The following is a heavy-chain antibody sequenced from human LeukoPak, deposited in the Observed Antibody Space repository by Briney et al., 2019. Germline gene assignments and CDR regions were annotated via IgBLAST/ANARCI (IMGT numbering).Heavy chain of an antibody. V-gene: IGHV3-48*04. CDR1: GLTFSSYS. Sequence: GGSLRLSCAASGLTFSSYSMNWVRQAPGKGLEWVSYISSSGSTIYYTDSVKGRFTISRDNAKNSLYLQMNSLRAEDTAVYYCARDGTTVTTRPDFFDYWGQGTLVTVSS. D-gene: IGHD4-17*01. CDR2: ISSSGSTI. J-gene: IGHJ4*02. CDR3: ARDGTTVTTRPDFFDY.